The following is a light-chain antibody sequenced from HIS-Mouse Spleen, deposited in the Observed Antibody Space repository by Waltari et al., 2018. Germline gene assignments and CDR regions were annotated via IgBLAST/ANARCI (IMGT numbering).Light chain of an antibody. J-gene: IGKJ4*01. CDR2: GES. Sequence: EIVLTQSPGTLSLSPGERATLSCRASQSVSSSYLAWYQQEPGQAPRLIIYGESSRATGIPDRFSGSGYVTDFTLTISRLEPEDFAVYYCQQYGSSPLTFGGGTKVEIK. V-gene: IGKV3-20*01. CDR1: QSVSSSY. CDR3: QQYGSSPLT.